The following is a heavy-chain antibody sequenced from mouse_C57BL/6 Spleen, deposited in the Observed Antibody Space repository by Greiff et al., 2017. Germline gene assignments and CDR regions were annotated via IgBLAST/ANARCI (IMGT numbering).Heavy chain of an antibody. V-gene: IGHV1-50*01. CDR2: IDPSDSYT. Sequence: QVQLQQPGAELVKPGASVKLSCKASGYTFTSYWMQWVKQRPGQGLEWIGEIDPSDSYTNYNQKFKGKATLTVDTSSSTAYMQLSSLTSEDAAVYYCARKGIYYGSSWDYWGQGTTLTVSS. CDR1: GYTFTSYW. CDR3: ARKGIYYGSSWDY. J-gene: IGHJ2*01. D-gene: IGHD1-1*01.